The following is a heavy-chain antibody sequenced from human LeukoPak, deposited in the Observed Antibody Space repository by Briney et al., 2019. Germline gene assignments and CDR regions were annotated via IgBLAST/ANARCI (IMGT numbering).Heavy chain of an antibody. V-gene: IGHV1-69*04. J-gene: IGHJ3*02. D-gene: IGHD2-15*01. CDR2: IIPILGIA. CDR3: AREVVVVVAATGAFDI. CDR1: GGTFSSYA. Sequence: SVKVSCKASGGTFSSYAISWVRQAPGQGLEWMGRIIPILGIANYAQKFQGRVTITADKSTSTAYMELSSLRSEDTAVYYCAREVVVVVAATGAFDIWGQGTMVTVSS.